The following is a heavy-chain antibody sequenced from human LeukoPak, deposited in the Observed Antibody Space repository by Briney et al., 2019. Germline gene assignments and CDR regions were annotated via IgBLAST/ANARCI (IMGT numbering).Heavy chain of an antibody. V-gene: IGHV3-33*01. CDR2: IWYDGSNK. J-gene: IGHJ4*02. CDR3: ARSQYSSSWYSYYFDY. Sequence: GGSLRLSCAASGFTFSSYGMHWVRQAPGKGLEWVAVIWYDGSNKYYADSVKGRFTISRDNSKNTLYLQMNSLRAEDTAVYYCARSQYSSSWYSYYFDYWGQGTLVTVSS. D-gene: IGHD6-13*01. CDR1: GFTFSSYG.